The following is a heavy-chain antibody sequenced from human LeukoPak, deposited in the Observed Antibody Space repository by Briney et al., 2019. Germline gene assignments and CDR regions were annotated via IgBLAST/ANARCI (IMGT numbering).Heavy chain of an antibody. Sequence: GGSLRLSCAAAGFTFSSYGMHWVRQAPGKGLEWVAVISYDGSNKYHADSVKGRFTISRDNSKNTLYLQMNSLRAEDTAVYYCARETGSAVGSTDFDYWGQGTLVTVSS. CDR1: GFTFSSYG. V-gene: IGHV3-30*03. CDR3: ARETGSAVGSTDFDY. CDR2: ISYDGSNK. J-gene: IGHJ4*02. D-gene: IGHD4-17*01.